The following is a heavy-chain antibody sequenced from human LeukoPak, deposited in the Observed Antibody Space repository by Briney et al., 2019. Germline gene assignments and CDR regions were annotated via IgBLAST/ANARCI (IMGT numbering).Heavy chain of an antibody. Sequence: GGSLRLSCAASGFTFSSYGMHWVRQAPGKGLEWVAFIRYDGSNKYYADSVKGRFTISRDNSKNTLYLQMNSLRAEDTAVYYCAKDRFNYYDSSGYYHDYWGQGTLVTVSS. CDR1: GFTFSSYG. CDR3: AKDRFNYYDSSGYYHDY. J-gene: IGHJ4*02. D-gene: IGHD3-22*01. V-gene: IGHV3-30*02. CDR2: IRYDGSNK.